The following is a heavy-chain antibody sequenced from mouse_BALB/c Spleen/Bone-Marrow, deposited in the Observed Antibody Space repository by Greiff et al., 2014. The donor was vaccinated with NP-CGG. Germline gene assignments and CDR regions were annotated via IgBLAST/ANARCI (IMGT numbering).Heavy chain of an antibody. V-gene: IGHV1-7*01. CDR3: ARYYRYDGFAY. CDR1: GYTFTSYW. Sequence: QVQLQQPGAELAKPGASVKMSCKASGYTFTSYWMHWVKQRPGQGLEWIGYINPSTGYTEYNQKFKDKATLTADKSSSTAYMQLSSLTSEDSAVYYCARYYRYDGFAYWGQGTLATVSA. CDR2: INPSTGYT. D-gene: IGHD2-14*01. J-gene: IGHJ3*01.